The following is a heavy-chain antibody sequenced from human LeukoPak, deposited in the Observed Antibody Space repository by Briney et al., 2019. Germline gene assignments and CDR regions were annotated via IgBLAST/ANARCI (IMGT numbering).Heavy chain of an antibody. Sequence: SETLSLTCTVSDYSISSGYYWGWIRQPPGKGLEWIGSMYYSGSTYYNPSLKSRVRVSVDTSKNQFSLKLSSVTAADTAVYYCVRCPHSYYMDVWGKGTTVTVSS. CDR1: DYSISSGYY. CDR2: MYYSGST. D-gene: IGHD4/OR15-4a*01. V-gene: IGHV4-38-2*02. J-gene: IGHJ6*03. CDR3: VRCPHSYYMDV.